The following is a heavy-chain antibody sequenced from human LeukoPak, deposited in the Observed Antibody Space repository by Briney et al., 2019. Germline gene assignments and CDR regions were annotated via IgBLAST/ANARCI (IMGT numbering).Heavy chain of an antibody. CDR2: ISGSGGST. CDR1: GFTFSSYA. Sequence: GGSLRLSCAASGFTFSSYAMSWVRQAPGKGLEWVSAISGSGGSTYYADSVKGRSTISRDNSKNTLYLQMNSLRAEDTAVYYCAKAYYGSGSYYHPTYYGMDVWGQGTTVTVSS. D-gene: IGHD3-10*01. CDR3: AKAYYGSGSYYHPTYYGMDV. V-gene: IGHV3-23*01. J-gene: IGHJ6*02.